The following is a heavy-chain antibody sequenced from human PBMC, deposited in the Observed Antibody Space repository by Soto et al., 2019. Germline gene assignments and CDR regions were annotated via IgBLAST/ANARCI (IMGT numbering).Heavy chain of an antibody. J-gene: IGHJ3*02. D-gene: IGHD3-3*01. CDR3: ARGGGVGVAGSAAFDM. Sequence: QLHLVQSGAVVKKPGASVTVSCSASGYPVTAYYMHWVRQAPGRGLEWMGGINPATGAAKYTQTFQGGGTRDRDASKRTIFMEMRGLTSEDPAVFYGARGGGVGVAGSAAFDMWGQGTLVTVSS. CDR1: GYPVTAYY. V-gene: IGHV1-2*02. CDR2: INPATGAA.